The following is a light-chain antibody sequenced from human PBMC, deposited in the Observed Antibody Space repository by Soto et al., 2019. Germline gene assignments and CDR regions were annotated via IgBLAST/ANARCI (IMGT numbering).Light chain of an antibody. CDR1: SSDVGGYNY. Sequence: QSVLTQPASVSGSPGQSITISCTGTSSDVGGYNYVSWYQQHPGKAPKLMIYEVSNRPSGVSNRFSGSKSGNTASLTISGLQAEDEADYYCSSYTSSSTFFGGGTKLTVL. V-gene: IGLV2-14*01. CDR3: SSYTSSSTF. CDR2: EVS. J-gene: IGLJ2*01.